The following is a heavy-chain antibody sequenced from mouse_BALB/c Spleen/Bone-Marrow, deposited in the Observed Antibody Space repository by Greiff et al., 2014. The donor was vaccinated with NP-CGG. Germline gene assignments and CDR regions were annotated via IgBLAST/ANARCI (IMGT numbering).Heavy chain of an antibody. D-gene: IGHD2-4*01. V-gene: IGHV5-17*02. J-gene: IGHJ4*01. CDR2: ISNGSSTI. Sequence: DVKLVESGGGLVQPGGSRKLSCPASGFTFSSFGMHWVRQAPEKGLEWVAYISNGSSTIYYADTVKGRFTISRDNPKNTLFLQMTSLRSEDTAMYYCARKGAMITHYYAMDYWGQGTSVTVSS. CDR1: GFTFSSFG. CDR3: ARKGAMITHYYAMDY.